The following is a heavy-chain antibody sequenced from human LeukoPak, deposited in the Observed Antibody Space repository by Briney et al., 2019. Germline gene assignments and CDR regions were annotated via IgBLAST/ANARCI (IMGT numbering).Heavy chain of an antibody. V-gene: IGHV4-34*01. Sequence: SETLSLTCAVYGGSFSGYYWSWIRQPPGKGLEWIGEINHSGSTNYNPSLKSRVTISVDTSKNQFSLKLSSVTAADTAVYYCARANVLRYFDWLFRQHDAFDIWGQGTMVTVSS. D-gene: IGHD3-9*01. J-gene: IGHJ3*02. CDR2: INHSGST. CDR3: ARANVLRYFDWLFRQHDAFDI. CDR1: GGSFSGYY.